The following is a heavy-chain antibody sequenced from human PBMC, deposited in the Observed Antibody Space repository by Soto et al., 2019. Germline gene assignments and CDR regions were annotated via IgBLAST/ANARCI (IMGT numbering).Heavy chain of an antibody. V-gene: IGHV1-69*13. CDR1: GGTLSSYA. CDR2: IIPIFGTA. CDR3: ARAAAIYYDSSGYSWFDP. D-gene: IGHD3-22*01. J-gene: IGHJ5*02. Sequence: GASVKVSCKASGGTLSSYAISWVRQAPGQGLEWMGGIIPIFGTANYAQKFQGRVTITADESTSTAYMELSSLRSEDTAVYYCARAAAIYYDSSGYSWFDPWGQGTLVTVSS.